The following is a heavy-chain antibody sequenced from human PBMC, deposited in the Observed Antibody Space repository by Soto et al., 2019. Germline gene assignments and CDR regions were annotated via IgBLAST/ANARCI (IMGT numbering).Heavy chain of an antibody. Sequence: SETLSLTCTVSGGSTSSYYWSWIRQPPGEGLEWIGYIYYSGSTNYNPSLKSRVTISVDTSKNQFSLKLSSVTAADTAVYYCARVYSSGYYYFDYWGQGTLVTVSS. CDR1: GGSTSSYY. D-gene: IGHD3-22*01. V-gene: IGHV4-59*01. CDR2: IYYSGST. CDR3: ARVYSSGYYYFDY. J-gene: IGHJ4*02.